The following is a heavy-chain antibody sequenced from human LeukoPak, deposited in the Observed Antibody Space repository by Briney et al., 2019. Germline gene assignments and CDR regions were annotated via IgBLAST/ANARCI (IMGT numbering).Heavy chain of an antibody. CDR3: ARDRRGIDY. D-gene: IGHD3-16*01. V-gene: IGHV1-18*01. CDR2: ISAYNGNT. Sequence: ASVKVSCKASGYTFTSYGISWVGQAPGQGLEWMGWISAYNGNTNYAQKLQGRVTITTDTSTSTAYMELRRRRSDDTAVYYCARDRRGIDYWGQGTLVTVSS. J-gene: IGHJ4*02. CDR1: GYTFTSYG.